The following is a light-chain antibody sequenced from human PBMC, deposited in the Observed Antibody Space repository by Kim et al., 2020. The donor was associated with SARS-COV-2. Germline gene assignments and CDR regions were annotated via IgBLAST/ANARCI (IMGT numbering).Light chain of an antibody. CDR3: QQYGSSLLT. Sequence: LSQGERATLSCRASQSVSSSYLAWYQQKPGQAPRLLIYGASSRATGIPDRFSGSGSGTDFTLTISRLEPEDFAVYYCQQYGSSLLTFGGGTKLEI. J-gene: IGKJ4*01. V-gene: IGKV3-20*01. CDR1: QSVSSSY. CDR2: GAS.